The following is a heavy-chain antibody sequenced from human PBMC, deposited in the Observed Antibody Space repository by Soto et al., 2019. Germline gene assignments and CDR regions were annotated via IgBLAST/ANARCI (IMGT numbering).Heavy chain of an antibody. Sequence: SETLSLTCTVSGAALNNNYLNWIRQPPGKGLEWIGYIYYTGNTNYNPSLKSRVTISVDTSKNQFSLKLSSVTAADTAVYYCARHITPYYYYYMDVWGKGTTVTVSS. D-gene: IGHD1-20*01. J-gene: IGHJ6*03. CDR2: IYYTGNT. CDR3: ARHITPYYYYYMDV. CDR1: GAALNNNY. V-gene: IGHV4-59*08.